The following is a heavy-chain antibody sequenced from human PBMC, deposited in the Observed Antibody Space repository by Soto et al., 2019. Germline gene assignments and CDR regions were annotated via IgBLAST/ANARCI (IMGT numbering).Heavy chain of an antibody. CDR1: GFTFSIST. CDR3: ARAPDCGEGSCYRHFDL. D-gene: IGHD2-15*01. Sequence: EVQLVESGGGLVKPGGSLTLSCAASGFTFSISTMNWVRQAPGKRLEWVSSISSGTTYFYYADSVKGRFSISRDNDKKSVHLQMDTLRAEDTALYYCARAPDCGEGSCYRHFDLWGQGTRVAVSS. CDR2: ISSGTTYF. V-gene: IGHV3-21*04. J-gene: IGHJ4*02.